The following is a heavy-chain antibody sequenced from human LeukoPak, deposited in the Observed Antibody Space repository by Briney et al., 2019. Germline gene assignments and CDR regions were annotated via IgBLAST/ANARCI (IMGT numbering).Heavy chain of an antibody. CDR1: GGSIISGHYY. CDR2: IYYSGST. Sequence: PSETLSLTCTVSGGSIISGHYYWTWIRQHPGKGLEWIGYIYYSGSTSHNPSLKSRVIISVDTSKNQFSLKLSSMTAADTAVYYCARGGYSYDHYFDYWGQGTLVTVSS. V-gene: IGHV4-31*03. D-gene: IGHD5-18*01. CDR3: ARGGYSYDHYFDY. J-gene: IGHJ4*02.